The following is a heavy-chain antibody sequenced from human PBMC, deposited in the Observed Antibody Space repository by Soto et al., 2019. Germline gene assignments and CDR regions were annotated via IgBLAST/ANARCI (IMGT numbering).Heavy chain of an antibody. CDR3: ARQGYDFWSGYYTGGGFDY. CDR1: GGSISSSSYY. J-gene: IGHJ4*02. V-gene: IGHV4-39*01. CDR2: IYYRGST. D-gene: IGHD3-3*01. Sequence: PSETLSLTCTVSGGSISSSSYYWGWIRQPPGKGPEWLGSIYYRGSTYYNPSLKSRVIISVDTSKNHFSLKLSGVTAADTAVYYCARQGYDFWSGYYTGGGFDYWGQGTLVTVSS.